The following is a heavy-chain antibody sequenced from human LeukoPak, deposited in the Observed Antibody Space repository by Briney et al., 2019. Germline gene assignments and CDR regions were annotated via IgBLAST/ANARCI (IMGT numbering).Heavy chain of an antibody. CDR1: GYTFTSYA. J-gene: IGHJ3*02. D-gene: IGHD2-15*01. CDR2: ISAYNGNT. CDR3: ARDRGGAEAPPDAFDI. V-gene: IGHV1-18*01. Sequence: GASVKVSCKASGYTFTSYAITWVRQAPGQGLEWLGWISAYNGNTNYAQRLQGRVTMTTDTSTSTAYMELSRLRSDDTAVYYCARDRGGAEAPPDAFDIWGQGTMVTVSS.